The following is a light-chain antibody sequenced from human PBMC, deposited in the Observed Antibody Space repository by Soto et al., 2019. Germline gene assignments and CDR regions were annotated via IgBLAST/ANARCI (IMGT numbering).Light chain of an antibody. CDR3: SSYTGSNNYV. V-gene: IGLV2-8*01. CDR2: EVT. Sequence: QSVLTQPPSASGSPGQSVTISCTGTSSDVGGYNFVSWYQQHPGKAPKLMIYEVTKWPSGVPDRFSGSKSGNTASLTVSGLQADDEADYYCSSYTGSNNYVFGTGTKVTVL. J-gene: IGLJ1*01. CDR1: SSDVGGYNF.